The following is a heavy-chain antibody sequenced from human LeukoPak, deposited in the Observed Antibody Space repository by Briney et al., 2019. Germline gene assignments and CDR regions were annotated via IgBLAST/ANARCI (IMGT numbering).Heavy chain of an antibody. CDR3: ARDSGGLHYSNDY. V-gene: IGHV3-7*01. Sequence: PGGSLRLSCAASGFTFSSYWMSWVRQAPGKGLEWVANIEQDGSEKYYVDSVKGRFTISRDNAKNSLYLQMNSLRAEDAAVYYCARDSGGLHYSNDYWGQGTLVTVSS. D-gene: IGHD2-15*01. CDR2: IEQDGSEK. J-gene: IGHJ4*02. CDR1: GFTFSSYW.